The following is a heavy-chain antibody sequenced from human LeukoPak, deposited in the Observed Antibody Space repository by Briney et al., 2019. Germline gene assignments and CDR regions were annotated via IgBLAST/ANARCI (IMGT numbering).Heavy chain of an antibody. V-gene: IGHV1-18*01. CDR1: GYTFTSYG. CDR2: ISGYNGNT. CDR3: ARSRRGGYTQSGFDI. Sequence: ASVKVSCKASGYTFTSYGISWVRQAPGQGLEWMGWISGYNGNTNYAQKLQGRVTMTTDTSTSTAYMELRSLRSDDTAVYYCARSRRGGYTQSGFDIWGQGTMVTVSS. J-gene: IGHJ3*02. D-gene: IGHD6-19*01.